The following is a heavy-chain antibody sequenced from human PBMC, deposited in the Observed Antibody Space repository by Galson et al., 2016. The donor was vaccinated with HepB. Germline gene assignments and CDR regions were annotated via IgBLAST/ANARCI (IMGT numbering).Heavy chain of an antibody. V-gene: IGHV3-11*01. Sequence: SLRLSCAASGFAFSEYYMSWIRQAPGKGLEWVSYIHSSGSSMYYADSVKGRFTISRDSAKNSLYLQMNSLRADDTAVYYCARHFAGFIEDDYWGQGTLVTVSS. D-gene: IGHD3-16*02. CDR2: IHSSGSSM. CDR1: GFAFSEYY. J-gene: IGHJ4*02. CDR3: ARHFAGFIEDDY.